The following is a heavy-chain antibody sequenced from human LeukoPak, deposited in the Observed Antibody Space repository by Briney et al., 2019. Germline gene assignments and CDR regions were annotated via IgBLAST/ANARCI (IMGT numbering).Heavy chain of an antibody. CDR3: AREAGGLDY. J-gene: IGHJ4*02. CDR1: GGSISSGGYS. D-gene: IGHD3-10*01. Sequence: SQTLSLTCGVSGGSISSGGYSWSWIRQPPGKGLEWIGYIYHSGSTYYNPSLKSRVTISVDRSKNQFSLKLSSVTAADTAVYYCAREAGGLDYWGQGTLVTVSS. CDR2: IYHSGST. V-gene: IGHV4-30-2*01.